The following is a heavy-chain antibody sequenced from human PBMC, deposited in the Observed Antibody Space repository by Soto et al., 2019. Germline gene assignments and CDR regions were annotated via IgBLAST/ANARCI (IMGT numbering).Heavy chain of an antibody. Sequence: SETLSLTCTVSGGSISYYYWGWIRQPPGKGLEWIGSIYYSGNTHYNPSHKSRVTISVDTSMNQFSLNLDSVTAVDSAVYYCVRGGYVHAFDYWGQGALVTVSS. CDR1: GGSISYYY. D-gene: IGHD5-12*01. CDR3: VRGGYVHAFDY. J-gene: IGHJ4*02. CDR2: IYYSGNT. V-gene: IGHV4-59*01.